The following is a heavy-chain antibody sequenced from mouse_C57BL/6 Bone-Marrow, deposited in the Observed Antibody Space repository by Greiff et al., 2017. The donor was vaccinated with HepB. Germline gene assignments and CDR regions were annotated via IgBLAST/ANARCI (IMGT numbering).Heavy chain of an antibody. D-gene: IGHD1-1*01. CDR3: ARKWSTVVATEAMDY. CDR1: GYTFTSYG. CDR2: IYPRSGNT. V-gene: IGHV1-81*01. J-gene: IGHJ4*01. Sequence: VQLQQSGAELARPGASVKLSCKASGYTFTSYGISWVKQRTGQGLEWIGEIYPRSGNTYYNEKFKGKATLTADKSSSTAYMELRSLTSEDSAVYFCARKWSTVVATEAMDYWGQGTSVTVSS.